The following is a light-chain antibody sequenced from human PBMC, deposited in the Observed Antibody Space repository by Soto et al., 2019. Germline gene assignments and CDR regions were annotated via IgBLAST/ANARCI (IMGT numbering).Light chain of an antibody. CDR1: QSVNNIY. Sequence: DIVLTQSPGTLSLSPGERASLSCRASQSVNNIYLGWYQQKPGQAPRLLIYDASSRATGIPDRFSGSGSGTDFTLTISRLEPEDFAVYYCRHYGSSPPMYTFGQGTKLEIK. J-gene: IGKJ2*01. CDR3: RHYGSSPPMYT. CDR2: DAS. V-gene: IGKV3-20*01.